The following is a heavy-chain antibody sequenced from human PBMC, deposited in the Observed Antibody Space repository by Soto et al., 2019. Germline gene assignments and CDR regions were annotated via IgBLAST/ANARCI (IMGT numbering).Heavy chain of an antibody. CDR3: SRGGHCTDGVCSALDY. V-gene: IGHV4-59*08. CDR2: IYYGGRA. CDR1: GGSISTYY. D-gene: IGHD2-8*01. J-gene: IGHJ4*02. Sequence: QVQLQQSGPGLVKPSETLSLTCTVSGGSISTYYCSWIRQPPGKGLEWIGYIYYGGRANYNPPLERLVTISLDRSKKRSSLRLNSVTAADTAVYYCSRGGHCTDGVCSALDYWGQGTLVTVSS.